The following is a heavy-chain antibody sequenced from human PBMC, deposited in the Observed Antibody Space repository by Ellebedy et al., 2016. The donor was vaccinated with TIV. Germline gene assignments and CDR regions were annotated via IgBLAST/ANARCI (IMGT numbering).Heavy chain of an antibody. CDR3: ASLANELTGDAFDI. D-gene: IGHD7-27*01. Sequence: ASVKVSXXASGYTFTSYGISWVRQAPGQGLEWMGWISAYNGNTNYAQKLQGRVTMTTDTSTSTAYMELRSLRSDDTAVYYCASLANELTGDAFDIWGQGTMVTVSS. CDR1: GYTFTSYG. V-gene: IGHV1-18*01. J-gene: IGHJ3*02. CDR2: ISAYNGNT.